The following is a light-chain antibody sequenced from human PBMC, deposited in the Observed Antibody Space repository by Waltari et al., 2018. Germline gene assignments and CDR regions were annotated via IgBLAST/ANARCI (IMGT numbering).Light chain of an antibody. CDR2: KDT. Sequence: SYELTQPPSVSVSPGQTARITCSGDALPKQYAYWYQPKAGQAPVLGIYKDTERPSGIPERFSGSSSGTTVTLTISGVQAEDEADYYCQSADSATYVIFGGGTKLTVL. V-gene: IGLV3-25*03. CDR1: ALPKQY. J-gene: IGLJ2*01. CDR3: QSADSATYVI.